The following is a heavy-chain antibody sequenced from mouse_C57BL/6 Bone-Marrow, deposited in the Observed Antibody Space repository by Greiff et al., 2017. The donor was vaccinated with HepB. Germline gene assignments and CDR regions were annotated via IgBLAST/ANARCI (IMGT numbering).Heavy chain of an antibody. J-gene: IGHJ2*01. V-gene: IGHV5-4*01. CDR3: ARDPNWYYFDY. D-gene: IGHD4-1*01. CDR1: GFTFSSYA. CDR2: ISDGGSYT. Sequence: EVQLQESGGGLVKPGGSLKLSCAASGFTFSSYAMSWVRQTPEKRLEWVATISDGGSYTYYPDNVKGRFTISRDNAKNNLYLQMSHLKSEDTAMYYCARDPNWYYFDYWGQGTTLTVSS.